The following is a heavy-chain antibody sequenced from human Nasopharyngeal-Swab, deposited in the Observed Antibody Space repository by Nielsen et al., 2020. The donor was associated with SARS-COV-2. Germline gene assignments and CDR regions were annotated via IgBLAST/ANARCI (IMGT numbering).Heavy chain of an antibody. CDR2: INHSRST. V-gene: IGHV4-34*01. J-gene: IGHJ4*02. CDR1: DGSFSGYY. Sequence: AATLSLTCAVYDGSFSGYYWSWIRQPPGKGLEWIGEINHSRSTNYTPSLKSRVSRSVDTSLNQFSLKLSSVTAADTAVYSSARKRVVTPFDYWGQGTLVTVSS. CDR3: ARKRVVTPFDY. D-gene: IGHD4-23*01.